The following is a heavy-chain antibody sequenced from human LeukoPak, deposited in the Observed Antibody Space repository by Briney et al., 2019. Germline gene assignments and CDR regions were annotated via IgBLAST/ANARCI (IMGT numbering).Heavy chain of an antibody. CDR1: GGTFSSYA. V-gene: IGHV1-69*04. CDR2: IIPILGIA. J-gene: IGHJ6*02. D-gene: IGHD5-24*01. CDR3: ARGRATTKYAPYYYYGMDV. Sequence: ASVKVSCKASGGTFSSYAISWVRQAPGQGLEWMGRIIPILGIANYAQKFQGRVTITADKSTSTAYMELSSLRSEDTAVYYCARGRATTKYAPYYYYGMDVWAKGPRSPSP.